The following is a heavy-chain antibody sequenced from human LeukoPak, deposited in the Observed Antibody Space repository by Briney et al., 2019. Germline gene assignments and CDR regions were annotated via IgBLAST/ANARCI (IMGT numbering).Heavy chain of an antibody. J-gene: IGHJ4*02. D-gene: IGHD1-26*01. CDR1: GGSITTHY. V-gene: IGHV4-59*08. Sequence: AETLSLTFTVSGGSITTHYWNWIRQPPGKGLEWIGYISYSGITNYNPSLKSRVTISLDTSKNLFSLNLNSVTAADTAVYYCARGSSLSGSAGYFFDHWAEETLVTVYS. CDR3: ARGSSLSGSAGYFFDH. CDR2: ISYSGIT.